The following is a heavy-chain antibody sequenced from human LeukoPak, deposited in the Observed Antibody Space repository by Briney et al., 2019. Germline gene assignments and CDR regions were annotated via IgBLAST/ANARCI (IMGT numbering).Heavy chain of an antibody. CDR3: ARYSDGMDV. J-gene: IGHJ6*04. CDR2: IYPGDSDT. D-gene: IGHD1-26*01. Sequence: GESLKISCKASGYSFTTSWIAWVRQMPGKGLEWMGIIYPGDSDTRYSPSFQGQVTISADKSITTAYLQWSSLKASDTAMYYCARYSDGMDVWGKGTTVTVSS. V-gene: IGHV5-51*01. CDR1: GYSFTTSW.